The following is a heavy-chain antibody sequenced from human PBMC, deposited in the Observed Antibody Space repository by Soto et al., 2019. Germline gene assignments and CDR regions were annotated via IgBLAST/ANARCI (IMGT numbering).Heavy chain of an antibody. V-gene: IGHV5-51*01. Sequence: GESLKISCKGPGYAFTSYWIAWVRQMPGKGLEWMGIIYPGDSDTRYSPSFQGQVTISADKSITTAYLQWSSLKASDTAMYYCARGYCTTTICDPWFDPWGQGTLVTVSS. J-gene: IGHJ5*02. CDR3: ARGYCTTTICDPWFDP. CDR2: IYPGDSDT. CDR1: GYAFTSYW. D-gene: IGHD2-2*01.